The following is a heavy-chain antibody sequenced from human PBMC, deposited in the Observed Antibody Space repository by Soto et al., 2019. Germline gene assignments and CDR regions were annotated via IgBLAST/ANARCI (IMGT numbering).Heavy chain of an antibody. V-gene: IGHV3-21*01. CDR2: ISGSGSYI. J-gene: IGHJ6*02. Sequence: GGSLRLSCAASGFTFSSYAMSWVRQAPGKGLEWVSAISGSGSYIYYADSVKGRFTISRDNAKNSLYLQMNSLRAEDTAVYYCARYDSSGYYWPYYYYGMDLWGQGTTVTVSS. CDR1: GFTFSSYA. D-gene: IGHD3-22*01. CDR3: ARYDSSGYYWPYYYYGMDL.